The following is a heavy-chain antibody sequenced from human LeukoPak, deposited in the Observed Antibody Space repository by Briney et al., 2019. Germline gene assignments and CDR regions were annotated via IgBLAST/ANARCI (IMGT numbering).Heavy chain of an antibody. CDR2: VNPNSGGT. J-gene: IGHJ4*02. Sequence: ASVKVSCKASGYTFTGYYMHWVRQAPGQGLEWMGWVNPNSGGTNYAQKFQGRVTMTRDRSLSTAYMELSRLKSDDTAEYYCARGKIDGDDFDYWGQGTLVTVSS. CDR3: ARGKIDGDDFDY. V-gene: IGHV1-2*02. D-gene: IGHD2-21*02. CDR1: GYTFTGYY.